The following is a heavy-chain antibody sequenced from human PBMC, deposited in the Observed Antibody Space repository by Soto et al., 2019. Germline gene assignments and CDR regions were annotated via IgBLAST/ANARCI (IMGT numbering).Heavy chain of an antibody. V-gene: IGHV1-18*01. CDR2: ISAYNGNT. Sequence: ASVKVSCKASGYTFTSYGISWVRQAPGQGLEWMGWISAYNGNTNYVQKLQGRVTMTTDTSTSTAYMELRSLRSDDTAVYYCARDLGSGWYNNWFDPWGQGTLVTVSS. D-gene: IGHD6-19*01. CDR1: GYTFTSYG. CDR3: ARDLGSGWYNNWFDP. J-gene: IGHJ5*02.